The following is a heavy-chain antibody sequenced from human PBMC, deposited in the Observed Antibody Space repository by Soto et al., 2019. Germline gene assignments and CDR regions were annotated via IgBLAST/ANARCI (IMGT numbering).Heavy chain of an antibody. CDR1: GFTFSSYG. J-gene: IGHJ5*02. CDR3: AKEPSSGWYWAINWFDP. Sequence: QVQLVESGGGVVQPGRSLRLSCAASGFTFSSYGMHWVRQAPGKGLEWVAVISYDGSNKYYADSVKGRFTISRDNSKNTLYLQMNRLSAEDTAVYYCAKEPSSGWYWAINWFDPWGQGTLVTVSS. V-gene: IGHV3-30*18. D-gene: IGHD6-19*01. CDR2: ISYDGSNK.